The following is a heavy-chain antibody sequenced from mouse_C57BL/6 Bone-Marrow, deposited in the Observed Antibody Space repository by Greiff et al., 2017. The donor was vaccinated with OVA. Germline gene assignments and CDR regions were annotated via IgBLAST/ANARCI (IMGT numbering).Heavy chain of an antibody. Sequence: VQLQQPGAELVKPGASVKLSCKASGYTFTSYWMHWVKQRPGQGLEWIGMIHPNSGSTNYNEKFKSKATLTVDKSSSTAYMQLSSLTSEDSAVYYCARCSNYLYYFDYWGQGTTLTVSS. J-gene: IGHJ2*01. CDR3: ARCSNYLYYFDY. CDR1: GYTFTSYW. CDR2: IHPNSGST. V-gene: IGHV1-64*01. D-gene: IGHD2-5*01.